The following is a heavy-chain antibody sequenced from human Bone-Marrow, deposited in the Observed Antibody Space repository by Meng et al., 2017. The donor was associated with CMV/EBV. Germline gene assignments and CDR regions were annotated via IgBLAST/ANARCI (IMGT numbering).Heavy chain of an antibody. J-gene: IGHJ6*02. CDR3: ARGVRRYCSSTSCRNYYGMDV. D-gene: IGHD2-2*01. CDR2: INHSGST. CDR1: GGSFSGYY. Sequence: GSLRLSCAVYGGSFSGYYWSWIRQPPGKGLEWIGEINHSGSTNYNPSLKSRVTISVDTSKNQFSLKLSSVAAADTAVYYCARGVRRYCSSTSCRNYYGMDVWGQGTTVTVS. V-gene: IGHV4-34*01.